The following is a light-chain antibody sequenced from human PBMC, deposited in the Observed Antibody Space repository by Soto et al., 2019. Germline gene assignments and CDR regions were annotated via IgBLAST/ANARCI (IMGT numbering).Light chain of an antibody. V-gene: IGKV3-11*01. Sequence: EIVLTQSPATLSLSPGERANLSCRASQSVNSYLAWYQQKPGQGPRLLIYDASNRATGIPARFSGSGSGTDFTLTTSSLEPEDLAVYYCQQRSYWPPAFGGGTKVEIK. CDR2: DAS. CDR1: QSVNSY. J-gene: IGKJ4*01. CDR3: QQRSYWPPA.